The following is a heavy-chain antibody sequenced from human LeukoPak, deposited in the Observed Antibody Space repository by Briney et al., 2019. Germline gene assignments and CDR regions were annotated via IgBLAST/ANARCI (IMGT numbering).Heavy chain of an antibody. CDR3: AKGFATTDY. Sequence: PGGSLRLSCAASGFTFSSYGMHWVRQAPGKGLEWVAVISYDGSNKYYADSVKGRFTISRDNSKNTLYLQMNSLRAEDTAVYYCAKGFATTDYWGQGTLVTVSS. D-gene: IGHD1-7*01. CDR1: GFTFSSYG. CDR2: ISYDGSNK. V-gene: IGHV3-30*18. J-gene: IGHJ4*02.